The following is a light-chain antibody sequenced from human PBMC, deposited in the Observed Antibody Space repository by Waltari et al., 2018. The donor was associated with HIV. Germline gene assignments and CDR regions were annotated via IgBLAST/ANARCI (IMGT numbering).Light chain of an antibody. CDR1: TPSFGTSA. V-gene: IGLV1-44*01. CDR2: GNS. CDR3: AAWDDSLNGPV. Sequence: QSVLTQPPSASGTPGQGVAISCSGSTPSFGTSAVHWYQQLPGTAPKLLIYGNSQRPSGVPDRFSGSKSGTSASLAISWLQPEDEADYYCAAWDDSLNGPVFGTGTKVTVL. J-gene: IGLJ1*01.